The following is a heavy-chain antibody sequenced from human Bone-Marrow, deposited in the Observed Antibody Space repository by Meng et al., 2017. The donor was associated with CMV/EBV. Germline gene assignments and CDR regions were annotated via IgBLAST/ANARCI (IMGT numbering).Heavy chain of an antibody. D-gene: IGHD1-20*01. CDR1: GFTFSSYW. J-gene: IGHJ4*02. V-gene: IGHV3-7*01. CDR2: IKQDGSEK. CDR3: ARDGSITGTTQGGGG. Sequence: GESLKISCAASGFTFSSYWMSWVRQAPGKGLEWVANIKQDGSEKYYVDSVKGRFTISRDNAKNSLYLQMNSLRAEDTAVYYCARDGSITGTTQGGGGWGQGTLVTVSS.